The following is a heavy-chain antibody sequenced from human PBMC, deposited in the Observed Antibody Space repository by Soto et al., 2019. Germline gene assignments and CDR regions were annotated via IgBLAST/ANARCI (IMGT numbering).Heavy chain of an antibody. Sequence: PSETLSLTCTVSGGSINHYYWTWIRQPPGKGLEWMGYIYYSGTTTNYNPSLKSRVTLSVDTSKNQFSLKLSSVTAAATAVYYCATQTLGTIFGVVIIRDYYYYGMDVWGQGTTVTVSS. CDR2: IYYSGTTT. V-gene: IGHV4-59*08. CDR1: GGSINHYY. CDR3: ATQTLGTIFGVVIIRDYYYYGMDV. D-gene: IGHD3-3*01. J-gene: IGHJ6*02.